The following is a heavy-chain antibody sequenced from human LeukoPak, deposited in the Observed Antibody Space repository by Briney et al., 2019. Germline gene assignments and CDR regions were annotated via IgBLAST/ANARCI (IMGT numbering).Heavy chain of an antibody. V-gene: IGHV1-69*06. J-gene: IGHJ3*01. CDR2: IMPLFGTT. CDR1: GGTFSSYT. CDR3: ARVFRRRHDFSDYGRPYDAFDV. D-gene: IGHD4-17*01. Sequence: ASVKVSCKASGGTFSSYTISWVRQAPGQGLEWVGGIMPLFGTTNYAQNFEDRVTITADTSTNTVYMEVSSLRSEDTAIYYCARVFRRRHDFSDYGRPYDAFDVWGQGTLVTVSS.